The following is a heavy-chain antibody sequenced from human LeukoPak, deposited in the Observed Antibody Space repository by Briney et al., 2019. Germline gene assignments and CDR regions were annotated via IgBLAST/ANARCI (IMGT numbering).Heavy chain of an antibody. CDR2: IYTSGST. CDR1: GGSISSYY. J-gene: IGHJ5*02. Sequence: PSETLSLTCTVSGGSISSYYWSWIRQPAGKGLEWIGRIYTSGSTNYNPSLKSRVTMSVDTSKNQFSLKLSSVTAADTAVYYCARYPFWSGYNWFDPWGQGTLVTVSS. D-gene: IGHD3-3*01. CDR3: ARYPFWSGYNWFDP. V-gene: IGHV4-4*07.